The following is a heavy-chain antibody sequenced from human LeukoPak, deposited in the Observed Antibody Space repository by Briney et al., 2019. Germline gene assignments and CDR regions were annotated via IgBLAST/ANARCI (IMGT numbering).Heavy chain of an antibody. J-gene: IGHJ4*02. CDR2: ISGSGGST. D-gene: IGHD6-13*01. V-gene: IGHV3-23*01. Sequence: GGSLRLSCAASGFTFSSYAMSWVRQAPGKGLEWVSAISGSGGSTYYADSVKGRFTISRDNSKNTLYLRMNSLRAEDTAVYYCANVAGIAAAGTVTDYWGQGTLVTVSS. CDR1: GFTFSSYA. CDR3: ANVAGIAAAGTVTDY.